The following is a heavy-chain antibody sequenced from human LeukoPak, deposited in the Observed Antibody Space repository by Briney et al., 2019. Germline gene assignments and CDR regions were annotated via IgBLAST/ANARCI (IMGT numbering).Heavy chain of an antibody. J-gene: IGHJ4*02. Sequence: SEALSLTCTVSGGSISSYYWRWIRQPPGKGLEWIGHIYYSGSTHYNPSLKSRVTISVATSKNQFTLKLRSVTAADTAVYYCARHVGNSGSGSYLTYFDYWGQGTLVTVSS. CDR1: GGSISSYY. D-gene: IGHD3-10*01. V-gene: IGHV4-59*08. CDR3: ARHVGNSGSGSYLTYFDY. CDR2: IYYSGST.